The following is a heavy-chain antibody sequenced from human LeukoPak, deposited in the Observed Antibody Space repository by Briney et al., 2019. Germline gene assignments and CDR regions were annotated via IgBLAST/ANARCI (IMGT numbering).Heavy chain of an antibody. CDR1: GGSISGYY. V-gene: IGHV4-38-2*02. Sequence: SETLSLTCTVSGGSISGYYWSWIRQPPGKGLEWIVSTYHSGSTYHNPSLKSRVSISVDTSKNQFSLKLSSVTAADTAVYYCAKDPQPYHCRDPRCYGGFFEYWGQGALVTVSS. CDR3: AKDPQPYHCRDPRCYGGFFEY. D-gene: IGHD5-24*01. J-gene: IGHJ4*02. CDR2: TYHSGST.